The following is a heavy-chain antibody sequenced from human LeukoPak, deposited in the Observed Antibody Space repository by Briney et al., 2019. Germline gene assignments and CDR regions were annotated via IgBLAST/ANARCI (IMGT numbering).Heavy chain of an antibody. D-gene: IGHD2-2*02. CDR2: FNPRDGET. Sequence: ASVKVSCKVSGFSLTELSMHWVRQAPGKGPEWMGGFNPRDGETYFAQNFQGRVTLTEDTSTDTSSMELRSLKSDDTAVYYCATSDRQFCSPTSCYMPFDYWGQETLVIVSS. J-gene: IGHJ4*02. CDR1: GFSLTELS. V-gene: IGHV1-24*01. CDR3: ATSDRQFCSPTSCYMPFDY.